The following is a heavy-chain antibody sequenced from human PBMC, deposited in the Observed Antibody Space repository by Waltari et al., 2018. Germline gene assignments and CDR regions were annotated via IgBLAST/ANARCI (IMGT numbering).Heavy chain of an antibody. CDR3: ARAPPYDFQTFDP. D-gene: IGHD3-3*01. CDR2: IFQSGGT. J-gene: IGHJ5*02. Sequence: QVQLQESGPGLVKPSETLSLTCAVSGYSISSGYYWGWIRQPPGKGLEWIGSIFQSGGTYYNPSLKGRVPISVETSKNQFSLKLSSVTAADTAVYYCARAPPYDFQTFDPWGQGTLVTVSS. CDR1: GYSISSGYY. V-gene: IGHV4-38-2*01.